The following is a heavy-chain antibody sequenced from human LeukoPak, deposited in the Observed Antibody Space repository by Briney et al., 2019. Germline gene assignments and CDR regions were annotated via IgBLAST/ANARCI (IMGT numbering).Heavy chain of an antibody. CDR1: GIAVSSNY. Sequence: GGSLRLSCAASGIAVSSNYMNWVRQAPGKGLEWVSYISSSGSTIYYADSVKGRFTISRDNAKNSLYLQMNSLRAEDTAVYYCARGGYSYGLFDYWGQGTLVTVSS. CDR3: ARGGYSYGLFDY. J-gene: IGHJ4*02. D-gene: IGHD5-18*01. V-gene: IGHV3-48*03. CDR2: ISSSGSTI.